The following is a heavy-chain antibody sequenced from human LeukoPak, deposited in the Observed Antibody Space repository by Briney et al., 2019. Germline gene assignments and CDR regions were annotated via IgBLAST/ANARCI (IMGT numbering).Heavy chain of an antibody. Sequence: ASVEVSCKASGYTFTTYDINWVRQATGQGLEWMGWMNPHSGNTGYAQKFQGRVSMTRDTSINTAYIELSNLTSDDTGVYYCTRVPIPGNYWGQGTLVTVSS. V-gene: IGHV1-8*01. CDR2: MNPHSGNT. D-gene: IGHD3-10*01. CDR1: GYTFTTYD. CDR3: TRVPIPGNY. J-gene: IGHJ4*02.